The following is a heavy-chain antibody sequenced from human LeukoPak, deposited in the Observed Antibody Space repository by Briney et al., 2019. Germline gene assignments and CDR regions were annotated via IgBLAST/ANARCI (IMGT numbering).Heavy chain of an antibody. J-gene: IGHJ4*02. Sequence: GGSLRLSCAASGFTVSSNYMSWVRQAPGKGLEWVSVIYGGGSTYYADSVKGRFTISRDTPKNTLYLQMNSLRAEDTAVYYCASVRGVRGPYFDYWGQGTLVTVSS. CDR1: GFTVSSNY. CDR3: ASVRGVRGPYFDY. D-gene: IGHD3-10*02. CDR2: IYGGGST. V-gene: IGHV3-66*01.